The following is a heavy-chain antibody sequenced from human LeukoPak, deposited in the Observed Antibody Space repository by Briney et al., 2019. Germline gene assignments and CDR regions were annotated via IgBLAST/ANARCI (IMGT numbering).Heavy chain of an antibody. CDR2: INHSGST. CDR1: GGSFSGYY. Sequence: PSETLSLTCAVYGGSFSGYYWSWIRQPPGKGLEWIVEINHSGSTNYNPSLKSRVTISVDTSKNQFSLKLSSVTAADTAVYYCARHGVGYCSSTSCYVPYYYYYMDVWGKGTTVTISS. D-gene: IGHD2-2*01. CDR3: ARHGVGYCSSTSCYVPYYYYYMDV. V-gene: IGHV4-34*01. J-gene: IGHJ6*03.